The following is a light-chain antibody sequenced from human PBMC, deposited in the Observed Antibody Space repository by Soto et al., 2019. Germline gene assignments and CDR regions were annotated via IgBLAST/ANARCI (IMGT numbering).Light chain of an antibody. J-gene: IGLJ3*02. CDR1: SSDVGDYNY. Sequence: ALTQPASVSGSPGQSITISCTGTSSDVGDYNYVSWYQQHPGKAPKLMIYDVTNRPSGVSNRFSGSKSANTASLTVSGLQAEDEADYYCMCYAGGNNWVFGGGTKLTVL. CDR3: MCYAGGNNWV. V-gene: IGLV2-14*01. CDR2: DVT.